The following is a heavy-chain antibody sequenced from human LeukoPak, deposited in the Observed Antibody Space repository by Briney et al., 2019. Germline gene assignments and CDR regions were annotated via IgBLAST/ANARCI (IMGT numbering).Heavy chain of an antibody. CDR2: INPNSGGT. Sequence: GASVKVSCKASGYTFTGYYMHWVRQAPGQGLEWMGWINPNSGGTNYAQKFQGRVTITADKSTSTAYMELSSPRSEDTAVYYCARDAVTHGSGSHHDYWGQGTLVTVSS. CDR1: GYTFTGYY. J-gene: IGHJ4*02. V-gene: IGHV1-2*02. D-gene: IGHD3-10*01. CDR3: ARDAVTHGSGSHHDY.